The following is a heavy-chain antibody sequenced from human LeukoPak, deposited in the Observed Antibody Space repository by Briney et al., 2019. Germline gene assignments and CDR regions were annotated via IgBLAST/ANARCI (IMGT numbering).Heavy chain of an antibody. D-gene: IGHD6-19*01. Sequence: GGSLRLSCAASVFTFDDYAMHWVRQAPGKGLEWVSLIRWDGGSTYYADSVKGRFTISRDNSKNSLYLQMNSLRAEDTALYYCAKDLKYSSGWYGFWDYWGQGTLVTVSS. CDR2: IRWDGGST. CDR1: VFTFDDYA. V-gene: IGHV3-43D*03. J-gene: IGHJ4*02. CDR3: AKDLKYSSGWYGFWDY.